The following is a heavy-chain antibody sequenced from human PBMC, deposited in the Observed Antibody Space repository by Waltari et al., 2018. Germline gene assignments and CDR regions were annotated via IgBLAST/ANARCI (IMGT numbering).Heavy chain of an antibody. CDR2: IYYSGST. D-gene: IGHD3-22*01. J-gene: IGHJ3*02. Sequence: QVQLQESGPGLVKPSETLSLTCTVSGGSISSYYWSWIRQPPGKGREWIGYIYYSGSTNYNPSLKIRVTISVDTSKNQFSLKLSSVTAADTAVYYCARDPPYYDSGYAFDIWGQGTMVTVSS. CDR3: ARDPPYYDSGYAFDI. V-gene: IGHV4-59*01. CDR1: GGSISSYY.